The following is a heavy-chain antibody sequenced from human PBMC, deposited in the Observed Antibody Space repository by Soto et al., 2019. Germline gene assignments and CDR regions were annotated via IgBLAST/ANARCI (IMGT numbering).Heavy chain of an antibody. Sequence: GGPLSPSNPASGFTFSRNGMYWVRPAPGKGLEWVAAIWYDGSNIHYADSVKGRFTISRDNSKNTVYLQMNSLRVEDTAVYYCVRVWNYYGSGPSDAFDIWGQGTMVTVSS. CDR1: GFTFSRNG. J-gene: IGHJ3*02. CDR3: VRVWNYYGSGPSDAFDI. D-gene: IGHD3-10*01. V-gene: IGHV3-33*07. CDR2: IWYDGSNI.